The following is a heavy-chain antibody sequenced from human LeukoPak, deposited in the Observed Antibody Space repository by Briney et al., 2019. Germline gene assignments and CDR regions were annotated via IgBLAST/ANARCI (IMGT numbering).Heavy chain of an antibody. CDR1: GYTFTSYG. CDR2: ISAYNGNT. J-gene: IGHJ3*02. Sequence: GASVKVSCKASGYTFTSYGISWVRQAPGQGLEWMGWISAYNGNTNYAQKLQGRVTMTTDTSTSTAYMELRSLRSDDTAVYYCARDSSSGYDVSWAFDIWGQGTMVTVSS. CDR3: ARDSSSGYDVSWAFDI. V-gene: IGHV1-18*01. D-gene: IGHD5-12*01.